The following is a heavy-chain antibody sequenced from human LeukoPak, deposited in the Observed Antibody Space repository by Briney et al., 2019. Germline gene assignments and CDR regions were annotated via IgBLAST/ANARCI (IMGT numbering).Heavy chain of an antibody. D-gene: IGHD3-16*02. J-gene: IGHJ3*02. CDR3: ASYLLHDAFDI. Sequence: ASVKVSCKASGYTFTSYDINWVRQATGQGLEWMGWMNPNSGNTGYAQKFQGRVTITRNTSISTAYMELRSLRSEDTAVYYCASYLLHDAFDIWGQGTMVTVSS. V-gene: IGHV1-8*03. CDR1: GYTFTSYD. CDR2: MNPNSGNT.